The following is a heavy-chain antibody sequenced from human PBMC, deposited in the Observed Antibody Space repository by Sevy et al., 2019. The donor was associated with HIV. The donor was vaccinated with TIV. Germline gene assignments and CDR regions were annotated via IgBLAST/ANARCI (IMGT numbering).Heavy chain of an antibody. CDR2: IYYSGST. V-gene: IGHV4-59*01. Sequence: SETLSLTCTVSGGSISSYYWSWIRQPPGKGLEWIGYIYYSGSTNYNPSLKSRVTISVDTSKNQFSLKLSSVTAADTXVYYCARETAKYYYGSGSYYNVFDYWGQGTLVTVSS. CDR3: ARETAKYYYGSGSYYNVFDY. D-gene: IGHD3-10*01. CDR1: GGSISSYY. J-gene: IGHJ4*02.